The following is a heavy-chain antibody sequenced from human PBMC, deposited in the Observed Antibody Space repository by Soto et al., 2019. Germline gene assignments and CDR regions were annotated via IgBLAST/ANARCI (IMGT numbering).Heavy chain of an antibody. V-gene: IGHV3-30-3*01. Sequence: TGGSLRLSCATSGFTFNDYPFHWIRQTPGKVLEWVAVIAYDGNIKLYANSVKGRFTISRDSSDNTVYLQMNSLRPEDTAVYYCARDMFRGAPDYLDLWGQGTLVTVSS. J-gene: IGHJ4*02. D-gene: IGHD3-10*02. CDR1: GFTFNDYP. CDR3: ARDMFRGAPDYLDL. CDR2: IAYDGNIK.